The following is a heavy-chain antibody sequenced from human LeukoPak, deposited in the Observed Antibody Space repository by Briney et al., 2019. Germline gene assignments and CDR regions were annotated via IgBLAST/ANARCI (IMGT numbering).Heavy chain of an antibody. J-gene: IGHJ5*02. D-gene: IGHD3-10*01. V-gene: IGHV1-69*13. Sequence: ASVKVSCKASGGTFSSYAISWVRQAPGQGLEWMGGTIPIFGTANYALKFQGRVTITADESTSTAYMELSSLRSEDTAVYYCARGPTMVRGVIPNWFDPWGQGTLVTVSS. CDR3: ARGPTMVRGVIPNWFDP. CDR2: TIPIFGTA. CDR1: GGTFSSYA.